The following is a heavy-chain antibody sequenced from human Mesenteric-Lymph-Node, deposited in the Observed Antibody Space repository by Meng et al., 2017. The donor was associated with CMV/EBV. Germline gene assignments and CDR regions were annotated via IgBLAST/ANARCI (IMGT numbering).Heavy chain of an antibody. CDR1: GFTFSSFG. Sequence: CAGSGFTFSSFGLHWVRQAPGKGLEWVAVIWYDGSQKYHADSVKVRFTISRDNSKNTLYLEMNSLRVEDTAVYYCARDHSSGLFYFVYWGQGTLVTVSS. CDR2: IWYDGSQK. J-gene: IGHJ4*02. V-gene: IGHV3-33*01. D-gene: IGHD3-22*01. CDR3: ARDHSSGLFYFVY.